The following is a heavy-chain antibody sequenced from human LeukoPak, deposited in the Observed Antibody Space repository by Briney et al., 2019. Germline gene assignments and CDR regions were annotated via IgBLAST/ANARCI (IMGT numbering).Heavy chain of an antibody. D-gene: IGHD6-13*01. Sequence: RASVKVSCKASGYTFTGYYIHWVRQAPGQGLEWMGWINPNSGGTKYAQKFQGRVTMTRDTSISTAYMELSRLRSDDTALYYCARAPYSSSGSGYFDYWGQGTLVTVSS. V-gene: IGHV1-2*02. CDR1: GYTFTGYY. CDR3: ARAPYSSSGSGYFDY. CDR2: INPNSGGT. J-gene: IGHJ4*02.